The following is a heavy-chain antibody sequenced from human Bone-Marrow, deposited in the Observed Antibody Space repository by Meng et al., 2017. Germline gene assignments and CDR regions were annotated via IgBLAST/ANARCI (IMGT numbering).Heavy chain of an antibody. V-gene: IGHV1-46*01. CDR3: ARDRRIAAAGTNYYYGMDV. D-gene: IGHD6-13*01. CDR2: INPSGGST. CDR1: GYTFTSYY. Sequence: ASVKVSCKASGYTFTSYYMHWVRQAPGQGLEWMGIINPSGGSTSYAQKFQGRVTMTRDTSTSTVYMELSRLRSEDTAVYYCARDRRIAAAGTNYYYGMDVWGQGTTVTVSS. J-gene: IGHJ6*02.